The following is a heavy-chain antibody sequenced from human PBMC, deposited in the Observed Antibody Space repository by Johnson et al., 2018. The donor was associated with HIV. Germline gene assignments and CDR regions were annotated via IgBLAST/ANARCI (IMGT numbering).Heavy chain of an antibody. V-gene: IGHV3-11*01. CDR2: ISSSGSTI. CDR3: AKGISGYSDAFDI. D-gene: IGHD3-10*01. CDR1: GLTFSDYD. Sequence: QVQLVESGGGVVRPGRSLRLSCAASGLTFSDYDMSWIRQAPGKGLEWVSYISSSGSTIYYADSVKGRFTISRENSKNTVYLQLNSLRVEDTAVYYCAKGISGYSDAFDIWGQGTMVTVSS. J-gene: IGHJ3*02.